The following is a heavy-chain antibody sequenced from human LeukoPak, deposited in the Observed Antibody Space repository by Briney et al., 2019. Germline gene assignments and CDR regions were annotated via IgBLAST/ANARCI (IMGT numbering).Heavy chain of an antibody. D-gene: IGHD6-13*01. Sequence: GGSLRLSCAASGFTFSNAWMSWVRQAPGKGLEWVANIKQDGSEKYYVDSVKGRFTISRDNAKNSLYLQMNSLRAEDTAVYYCARGGSSWYPDYYYYGMDVWGQGTTVTVSS. V-gene: IGHV3-7*01. J-gene: IGHJ6*02. CDR1: GFTFSNAW. CDR2: IKQDGSEK. CDR3: ARGGSSWYPDYYYYGMDV.